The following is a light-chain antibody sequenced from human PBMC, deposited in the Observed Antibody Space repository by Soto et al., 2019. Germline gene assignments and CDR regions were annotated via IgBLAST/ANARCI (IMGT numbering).Light chain of an antibody. V-gene: IGKV1-5*03. Sequence: DIQMTQSPSTLSASVGDRVTITCRASQSISSWLAWYQHKPGKAPNLLIYKASSLESGVPSRFSGSGSGTKFTLTVSSLQPDDFATYYCQQYDSYPLTFGGGTKVDIK. CDR1: QSISSW. CDR3: QQYDSYPLT. J-gene: IGKJ4*01. CDR2: KAS.